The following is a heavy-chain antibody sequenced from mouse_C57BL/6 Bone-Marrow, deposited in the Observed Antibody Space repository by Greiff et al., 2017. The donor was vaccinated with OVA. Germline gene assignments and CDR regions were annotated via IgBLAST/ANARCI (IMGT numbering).Heavy chain of an antibody. D-gene: IGHD1-1*01. V-gene: IGHV1-20*01. CDR2: INPYNGDT. CDR3: ARFDDSSFYYAMDY. CDR1: GYSFTGYI. Sequence: VQLQQSGPELVKPGDSVKISCKASGYSFTGYIMNWVMQSHGKSLEWIGRINPYNGDTFYNQKFKGKATLTVDKSSSTVHMELRSLTSEYSAVYDCARFDDSSFYYAMDYWGQGTSVTVSS. J-gene: IGHJ4*01.